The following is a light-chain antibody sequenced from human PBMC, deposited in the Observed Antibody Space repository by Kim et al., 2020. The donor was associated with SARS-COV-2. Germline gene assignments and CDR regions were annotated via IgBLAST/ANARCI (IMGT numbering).Light chain of an antibody. V-gene: IGKV3-15*01. Sequence: EVVLTQSPAILSVSPGERATLSCRASQSVSSSLAWYQQKPGQAPRLLIYVASTRATGIPARFSGSGSGTEFTLTISSLQSEDFAVYYCQQYSNWPLTFGGGTKLEI. J-gene: IGKJ4*01. CDR1: QSVSSS. CDR2: VAS. CDR3: QQYSNWPLT.